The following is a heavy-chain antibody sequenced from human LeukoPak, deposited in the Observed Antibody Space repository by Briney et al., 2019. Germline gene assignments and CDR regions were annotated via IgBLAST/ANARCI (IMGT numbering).Heavy chain of an antibody. Sequence: PGGSLRLSCAASGFTFSSYWMSWVRQAPGKGLEWVANIKQDGSEKYYVDSVKGRFTISRDNAKNSLYLQMNSLRAEDTAVYYCARLVVTVVGVMAYYYYYYMDVWGKGTTVTVSS. CDR3: ARLVVTVVGVMAYYYYYYMDV. CDR1: GFTFSSYW. D-gene: IGHD2-15*01. V-gene: IGHV3-7*01. CDR2: IKQDGSEK. J-gene: IGHJ6*03.